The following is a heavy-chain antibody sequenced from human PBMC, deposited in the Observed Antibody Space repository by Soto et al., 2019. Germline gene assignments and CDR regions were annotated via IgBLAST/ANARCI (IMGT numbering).Heavy chain of an antibody. D-gene: IGHD6-19*01. CDR2: INPNGGGT. CDR1: EYTFTAYY. V-gene: IGHV1-2*02. CDR3: ATSSDWSPLLDY. J-gene: IGHJ4*02. Sequence: ASVNVSCQASEYTFTAYYLHWVRQAPGQRLEWMGWINPNGGGTIYAQKFQGRLTMTRDASITTAYMELSRLNSDDTAFYYCATSSDWSPLLDYWGQGTLVTVSS.